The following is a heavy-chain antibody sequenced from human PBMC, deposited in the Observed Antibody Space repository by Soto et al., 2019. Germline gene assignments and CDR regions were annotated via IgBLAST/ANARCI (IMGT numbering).Heavy chain of an antibody. Sequence: ASVKVSCKAFGYSFPSYGFSWVRQAPGQGLEWMGWISAKNGNTNYARKFQDRVSMTTDTSTSTAYMELRNLRPDDTAVYYCARATPCSGSSCSVGELDCWGQGTLVTVSS. CDR2: ISAKNGNT. CDR1: GYSFPSYG. D-gene: IGHD3-22*01. V-gene: IGHV1-18*01. CDR3: ARATPCSGSSCSVGELDC. J-gene: IGHJ4*02.